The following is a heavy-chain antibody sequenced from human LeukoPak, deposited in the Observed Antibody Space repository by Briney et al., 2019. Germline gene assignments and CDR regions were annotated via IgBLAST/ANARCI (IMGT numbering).Heavy chain of an antibody. D-gene: IGHD4-17*01. CDR1: GDSLRSYY. CDR2: IYTSGNT. J-gene: IGHJ4*02. Sequence: PSVTLSLTRAVSGDSLRSYYWRWLPQPAGKGLEGNGRIYTSGNTNYNPSLKSRVTISLDTTKNQLSLKLSSVTAADTAVYYCARSPLYGDKNLMDYGGQGTPVTV. V-gene: IGHV4-4*07. CDR3: ARSPLYGDKNLMDY.